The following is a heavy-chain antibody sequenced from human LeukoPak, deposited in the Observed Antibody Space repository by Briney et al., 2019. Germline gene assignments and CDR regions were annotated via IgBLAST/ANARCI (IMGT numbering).Heavy chain of an antibody. Sequence: SETLSLTCAVYGGSFSGYYWSWIRQPPGKGLEWIGEINHSGSTNYNPSLKSRVTISVDTSKNQFSLKLSSVTAADTAVYYCARHALTAMSYYYYYMDVWGKGTTVTISS. CDR3: ARHALTAMSYYYYYMDV. D-gene: IGHD2-21*02. J-gene: IGHJ6*03. CDR2: INHSGST. V-gene: IGHV4-34*01. CDR1: GGSFSGYY.